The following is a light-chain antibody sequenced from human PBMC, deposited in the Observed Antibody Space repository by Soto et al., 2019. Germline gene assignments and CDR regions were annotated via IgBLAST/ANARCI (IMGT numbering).Light chain of an antibody. CDR1: QDISNY. CDR2: DAS. Sequence: DIQMTQSPSSLSASVGDRVTITCQASQDISNYLNWYQQKPGKAPKLLIYDASNLETGAPSRFSGSGSGTDFSFTIRSLQPEDIATYYCQQYDNLPITFGQGTQLEIK. J-gene: IGKJ5*01. CDR3: QQYDNLPIT. V-gene: IGKV1-33*01.